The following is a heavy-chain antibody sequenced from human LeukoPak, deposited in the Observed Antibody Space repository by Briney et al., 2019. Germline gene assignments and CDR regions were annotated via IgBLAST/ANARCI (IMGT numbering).Heavy chain of an antibody. V-gene: IGHV1-18*01. CDR2: ISAYNGNT. Sequence: GASVKVSCKASGYTFTSYGISWVRQAPGQGLEWMGWISAYNGNTNYAQKLQGRVTMPTDTSTSTAHMELRSLRSDDTAVYYCVRVGYYDFWSGRLDYFDYWGQGTLVTVSS. J-gene: IGHJ4*02. D-gene: IGHD3-3*01. CDR3: VRVGYYDFWSGRLDYFDY. CDR1: GYTFTSYG.